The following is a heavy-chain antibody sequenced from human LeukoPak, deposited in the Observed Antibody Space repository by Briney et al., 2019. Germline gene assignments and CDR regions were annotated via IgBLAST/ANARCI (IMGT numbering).Heavy chain of an antibody. CDR3: ARARILDY. Sequence: GGSLRLSCAASGFTVSSNCMSWVRQAPGKGLEWVSVIYSGGTTHYADSVKGRFTISRDNSKNTLYLQMNSVRADDTATYFCARARILDYWGQGTLVTVSS. CDR1: GFTVSSNC. V-gene: IGHV3-53*01. CDR2: IYSGGTT. J-gene: IGHJ4*02.